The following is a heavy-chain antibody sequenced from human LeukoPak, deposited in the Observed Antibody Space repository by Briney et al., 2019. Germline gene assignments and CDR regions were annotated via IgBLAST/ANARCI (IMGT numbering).Heavy chain of an antibody. V-gene: IGHV3-30*03. J-gene: IGHJ4*02. CDR1: GFTFSSYG. CDR2: ISYDGSNK. D-gene: IGHD4-17*01. CDR3: ARMPYGDYGIDY. Sequence: GRSLRLSCAASGFTFSSYGMHWVRQAPGKGLEWVAVISYDGSNKYYADSVKGRFTISRDNAKNSLYLQMNSLRAEDTAVYYCARMPYGDYGIDYWGQGTLVTVSS.